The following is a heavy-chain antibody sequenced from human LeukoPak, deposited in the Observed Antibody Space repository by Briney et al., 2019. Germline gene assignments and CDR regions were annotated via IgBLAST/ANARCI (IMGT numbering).Heavy chain of an antibody. CDR1: GGTFDSHA. J-gene: IGHJ1*01. D-gene: IGHD2-15*01. CDR2: IMPISGTA. CDR3: ADRFCSGGSCYSTLAEYFQC. V-gene: IGHV1-69*13. Sequence: SVKVSCKASGGTFDSHAINWVRQAPGQGLEWMGGIMPISGTAKYAQKFQGRFTITADDSTSTAYMELTSLRSDDTAVYYCADRFCSGGSCYSTLAEYFQCWGQGTLVIVSP.